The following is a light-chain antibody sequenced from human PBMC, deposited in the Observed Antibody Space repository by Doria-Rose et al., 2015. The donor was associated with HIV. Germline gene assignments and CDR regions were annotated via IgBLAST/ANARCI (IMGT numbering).Light chain of an antibody. CDR3: QQYGTSRGT. CDR2: DAS. Sequence: TQSPGTLSLSPGERATLSCRASQRVKSSYLAWYQQQPGQAPRLLIYDASTRATGIPDRFSGSGSGTDFTLTISRLEPEDVAVYYCQQYGTSRGTSGQGTRLEIK. J-gene: IGKJ5*01. V-gene: IGKV3-20*01. CDR1: QRVKSSY.